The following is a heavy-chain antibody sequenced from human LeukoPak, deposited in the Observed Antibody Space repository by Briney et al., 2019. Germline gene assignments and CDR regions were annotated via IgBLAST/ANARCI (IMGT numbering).Heavy chain of an antibody. CDR3: AREILWCGDPINYYYCMDV. CDR2: TYYRSKWYN. D-gene: IGHD3-10*01. J-gene: IGHJ6*03. CDR1: GATVSSNSAA. Sequence: SQTLSLTCAIPGATVSSNSAAWNWIRQSPSRGLEWLGRTYYRSKWYNEYAVSVKSRITINPDTSKNQFSLQLNAVTPEDTAVYYCAREILWCGDPINYYYCMDVWGKGTTVTVSS. V-gene: IGHV6-1*01.